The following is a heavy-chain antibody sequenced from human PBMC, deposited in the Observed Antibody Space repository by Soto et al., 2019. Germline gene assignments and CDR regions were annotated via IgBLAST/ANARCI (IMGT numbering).Heavy chain of an antibody. J-gene: IGHJ4*02. D-gene: IGHD2-15*01. CDR1: GFTFSSYA. Sequence: GGSLRLSCAASGFTFSSYAMSWVRQAPGKGLEWVSAISGSGGSTYYADSVKGRFTISRDNSKNTLYLQMNSLRAEDTAVYYCAKDMVFSVVAAYYFDYWGQGTLVTVSS. CDR3: AKDMVFSVVAAYYFDY. CDR2: ISGSGGST. V-gene: IGHV3-23*01.